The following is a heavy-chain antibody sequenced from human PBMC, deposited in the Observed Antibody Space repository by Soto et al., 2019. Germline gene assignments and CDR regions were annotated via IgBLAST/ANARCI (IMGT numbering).Heavy chain of an antibody. D-gene: IGHD5-12*01. J-gene: IGHJ4*02. CDR1: GFTFSSYT. V-gene: IGHV3-21*01. CDR3: ARFGYTTEAH. CDR2: ISSSSSYI. Sequence: GGSLRLSCAASGFTFSSYTLIWVRQAPGKGLEWVSSISSSSSYIYYADSVKGRFTISRDNAKNSLYLQMNSLRAEDTAVYYCARFGYTTEAHWGQGTLVTVSS.